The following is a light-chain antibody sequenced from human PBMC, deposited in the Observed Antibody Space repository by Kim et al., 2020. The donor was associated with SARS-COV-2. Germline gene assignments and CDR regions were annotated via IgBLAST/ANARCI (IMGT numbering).Light chain of an antibody. CDR2: WTS. CDR1: QSVLYSSNNKNY. CDR3: QQYYTVPLT. Sequence: DIVMTQFPDSLAVSLGERATINCKSSQSVLYSSNNKNYLAWFQQKPGQPPKLLIYWTSIREYGVPDRFSGSGSGTDFTLTISSLQAEDVAVYYCQQYYTVPLTFGGGTKVDIK. V-gene: IGKV4-1*01. J-gene: IGKJ4*01.